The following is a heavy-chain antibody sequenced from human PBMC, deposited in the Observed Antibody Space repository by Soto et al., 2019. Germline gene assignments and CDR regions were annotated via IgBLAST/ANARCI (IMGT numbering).Heavy chain of an antibody. CDR1: EFTFSNYA. J-gene: IGHJ5*02. D-gene: IGHD1-20*01. CDR3: AQLTEIILAWFDP. Sequence: GGSLRLSCAASEFTFSNYAMSWVRQAPGKGLEWVSSISDNGGTTYYADSVKGRFTISRDNSKNTLYLQMNSLRAEDTAVYYCAQLTEIILAWFDPWGQGTLVTVSS. CDR2: ISDNGGTT. V-gene: IGHV3-23*01.